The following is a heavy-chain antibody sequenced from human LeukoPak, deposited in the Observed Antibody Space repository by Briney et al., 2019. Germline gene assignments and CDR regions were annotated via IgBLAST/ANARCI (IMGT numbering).Heavy chain of an antibody. CDR2: ISAYNGNT. J-gene: IGHJ1*01. CDR1: GGTFSSYA. D-gene: IGHD3-22*01. CDR3: ARDHDYDSSGYYPMGYFQH. V-gene: IGHV1-18*01. Sequence: ASVKVSCKASGGTFSSYAISWVRQAPGQGLEWMGWISAYNGNTNYAQKLQGRVTMTTDTSTSTAYMELRSLRSDDTAVYYCARDHDYDSSGYYPMGYFQHWGQGTLVTVSS.